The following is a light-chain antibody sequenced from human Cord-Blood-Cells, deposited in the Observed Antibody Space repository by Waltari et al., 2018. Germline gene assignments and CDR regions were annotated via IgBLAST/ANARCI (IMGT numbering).Light chain of an antibody. J-gene: IGLJ2*01. V-gene: IGLV2-8*01. Sequence: QSALTLPPSASGPPGPSVTISCTGTSSDAGGYNYVSWNQQHPGKPPNLMIYEVSKRPSALPDRFSLSKSGKAASLHVSALQAEDESDYSCSSYAGSNNFVVFGGGTKLAVL. CDR3: SSYAGSNNFVV. CDR1: SSDAGGYNY. CDR2: EVS.